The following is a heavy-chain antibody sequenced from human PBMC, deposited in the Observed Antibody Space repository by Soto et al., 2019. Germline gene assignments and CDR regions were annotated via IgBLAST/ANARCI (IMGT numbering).Heavy chain of an antibody. D-gene: IGHD3-9*01. CDR1: GYTFSSSW. J-gene: IGHJ6*02. Sequence: GCLKLSCVTSGYTFSSSWMSGIRQAPGKGLEWVALIKPDGTEKFYADSVKGRFTISRDNAKNSLYLQMNSLRAEDTALYYCAKDHILTGFYGMDVWGQGTTVTVSS. CDR3: AKDHILTGFYGMDV. V-gene: IGHV3-7*03. CDR2: IKPDGTEK.